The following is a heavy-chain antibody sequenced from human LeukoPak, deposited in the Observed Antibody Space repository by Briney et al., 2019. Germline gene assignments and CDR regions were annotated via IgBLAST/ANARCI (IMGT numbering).Heavy chain of an antibody. CDR3: ARAAVAVAGFDP. V-gene: IGHV1-2*02. J-gene: IGHJ5*02. CDR2: INPNSGGT. Sequence: ASVKVSCKASGYTFTGYYMHWVRQAPGQGLEWMGWINPNSGGTNYAQKFQGRVTMTRDTSTSTVYMELSSLRSEDTAVYYCARAAVAVAGFDPWGQGTLVTVSS. CDR1: GYTFTGYY. D-gene: IGHD6-19*01.